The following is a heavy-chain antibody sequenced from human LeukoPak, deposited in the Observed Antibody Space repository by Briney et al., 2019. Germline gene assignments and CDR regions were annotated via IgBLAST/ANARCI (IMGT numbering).Heavy chain of an antibody. CDR3: ARSEVGATYDY. J-gene: IGHJ4*02. CDR1: GFTFSDFY. V-gene: IGHV3-11*06. Sequence: PGGSLRLSCAASGFTFSDFYMSWIRQTPGRGLESVSYISGSSTNTNYADSVKGRFTISRDNAKNSLYLQMNSLRAEDTAVYYCARSEVGATYDYWGQGTLVTVSS. CDR2: ISGSSTNT. D-gene: IGHD1-26*01.